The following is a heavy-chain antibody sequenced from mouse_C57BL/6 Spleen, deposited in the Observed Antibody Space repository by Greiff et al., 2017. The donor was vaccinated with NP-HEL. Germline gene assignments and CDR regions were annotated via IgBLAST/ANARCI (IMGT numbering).Heavy chain of an antibody. CDR3: TRGGVYYYGSPYAMDY. D-gene: IGHD1-1*01. CDR2: ISSGGDYI. CDR1: GFTFSSYA. V-gene: IGHV5-9-1*02. Sequence: VQLKESGEGLVKPGGSLKLSCAASGFTFSSYAMSWVRQTPEKRLEWVAYISSGGDYIYYADTVKGRFTISRDNARNTLYLQMSSLKSEDTAMYYCTRGGVYYYGSPYAMDYWGQGTSVTVSS. J-gene: IGHJ4*01.